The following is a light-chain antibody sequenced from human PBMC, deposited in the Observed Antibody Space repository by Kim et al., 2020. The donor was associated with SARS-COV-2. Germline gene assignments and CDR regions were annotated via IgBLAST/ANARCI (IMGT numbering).Light chain of an antibody. J-gene: IGKJ2*01. Sequence: VSPGERVTLSCRASQSVGGTLAWYQQKPGQAPRLLIFGASTRATGIPARFSGSGPGTEFTLTITSLQSEDFAVYYCQEYNNWPLYTFGQGTKLEI. CDR3: QEYNNWPLYT. CDR1: QSVGGT. V-gene: IGKV3-15*01. CDR2: GAS.